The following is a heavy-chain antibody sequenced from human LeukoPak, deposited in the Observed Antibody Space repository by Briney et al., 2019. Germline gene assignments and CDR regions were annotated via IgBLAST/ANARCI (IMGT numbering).Heavy chain of an antibody. CDR3: ATSHITMVRGVIIEPFDY. D-gene: IGHD3-10*01. V-gene: IGHV1-24*01. CDR2: FDPEDGET. CDR1: GYTLTELS. Sequence: ASVKVSCKVSGYTLTELSMHWVRQAPGKGLEWMGGFDPEDGETIYAQKFQGRVTMTEDTSTDIAYMELSSLRSEDTAVYYCATSHITMVRGVIIEPFDYWGQGTLVTVSS. J-gene: IGHJ4*02.